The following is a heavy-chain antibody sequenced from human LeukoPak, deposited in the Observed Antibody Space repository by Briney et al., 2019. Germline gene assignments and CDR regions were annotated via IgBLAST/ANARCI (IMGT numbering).Heavy chain of an antibody. CDR1: GFTFSSYW. CDR3: ATLGYCSGGSCYYYGMDV. D-gene: IGHD2-15*01. V-gene: IGHV3-7*01. J-gene: IGHJ6*04. CDR2: IKQDGSEK. Sequence: GGSLRLSCAASGFTFSSYWMSWVRQAPGKGLEWVANIKQDGSEKYYVDSVKGRFTISRDNAKNSLYLQMNSLRAEDTAVYYCATLGYCSGGSCYYYGMDVWGKGTTVTVSS.